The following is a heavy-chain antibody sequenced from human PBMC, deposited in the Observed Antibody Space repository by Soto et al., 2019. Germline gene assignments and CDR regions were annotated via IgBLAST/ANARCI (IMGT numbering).Heavy chain of an antibody. V-gene: IGHV3-9*01. J-gene: IGHJ4*02. Sequence: EVQLVESGGGMVQPGRSLRLSCTASGLKFDDYAMHWVRQRPGKGLEWVSGISWNSDIIAYADSVKGRFTISRDNGKNSMYLQMGRLRSEDTALYYCAKAPHHLLTGSVFDFWGQGTMVTFSS. CDR3: AKAPHHLLTGSVFDF. CDR2: ISWNSDII. D-gene: IGHD3-9*01. CDR1: GLKFDDYA.